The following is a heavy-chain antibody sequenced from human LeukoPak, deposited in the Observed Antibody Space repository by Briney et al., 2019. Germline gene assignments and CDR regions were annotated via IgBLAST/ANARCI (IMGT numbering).Heavy chain of an antibody. D-gene: IGHD6-13*01. CDR2: ISGSGDNT. CDR3: AKDGSSWDVFFYFYMDV. J-gene: IGHJ6*03. Sequence: GGSLRLSCAASGISFDSYAMSWVRQAPGQGLEWVSAISGSGDNTFYADSVKGRFSISRDNSKNTLYLQLNSLRADDTAIYYCAKDGSSWDVFFYFYMDVWGSGTTVTVSS. V-gene: IGHV3-23*01. CDR1: GISFDSYA.